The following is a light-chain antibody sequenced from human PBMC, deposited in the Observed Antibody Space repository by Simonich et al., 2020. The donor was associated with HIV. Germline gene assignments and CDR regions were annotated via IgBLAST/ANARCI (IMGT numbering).Light chain of an antibody. CDR2: AAS. J-gene: IGKJ1*01. V-gene: IGKV1-9*01. Sequence: DIQLTQSPSFLSASVGDRVTITCRASQGINCYLAWYKQKPGKSPKLLIHAASTLQSAVPSRFSGSGSGTEFTLPISSLQPEDFATSYCQQFYSTPPWTFGQGTKVEIK. CDR3: QQFYSTPPWT. CDR1: QGINCY.